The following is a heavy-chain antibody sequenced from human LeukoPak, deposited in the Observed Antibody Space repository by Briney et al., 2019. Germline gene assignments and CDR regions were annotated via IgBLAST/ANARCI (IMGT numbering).Heavy chain of an antibody. Sequence: ASVKVSCKASVYTFTDYYLHWVRQAPGQGLEWMGWINPYNGDTNYAQNFQGRVTLTRDMSISTAYMDLSSLQSDYTAVYFCARIEGGANYYFDFWGRGTLVTVSS. CDR3: ARIEGGANYYFDF. D-gene: IGHD1-1*01. J-gene: IGHJ4*02. V-gene: IGHV1-2*02. CDR2: INPYNGDT. CDR1: VYTFTDYY.